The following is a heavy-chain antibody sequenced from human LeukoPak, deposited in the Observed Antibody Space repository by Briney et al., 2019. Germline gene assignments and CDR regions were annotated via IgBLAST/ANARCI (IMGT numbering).Heavy chain of an antibody. CDR3: ARGRGSGSSDY. Sequence: GGSLRLSCAASGFSFSSYWMHWVRQVPGKGLAWVSRINSDGSTTIYADSVKGRFTISRDNAKNTLFLQMNSLRAEDTAVYYCARGRGSGSSDYWGQGTLVTVSS. CDR1: GFSFSSYW. D-gene: IGHD3-10*01. CDR2: INSDGSTT. J-gene: IGHJ4*02. V-gene: IGHV3-74*01.